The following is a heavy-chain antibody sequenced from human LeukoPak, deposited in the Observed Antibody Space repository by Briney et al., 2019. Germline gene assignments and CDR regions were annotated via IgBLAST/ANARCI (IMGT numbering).Heavy chain of an antibody. CDR2: VDPEDGET. Sequence: ASVKISCKVSGYTFTDYYMHWVQQAPGEGLEWMGLVDPEDGETIYAEKFQGRVTITADTSTDTAYMELSSLRSEDTAVYYCATSGDSSGYTFDYWGQGTLVTVSS. CDR1: GYTFTDYY. D-gene: IGHD3-22*01. V-gene: IGHV1-69-2*01. J-gene: IGHJ4*02. CDR3: ATSGDSSGYTFDY.